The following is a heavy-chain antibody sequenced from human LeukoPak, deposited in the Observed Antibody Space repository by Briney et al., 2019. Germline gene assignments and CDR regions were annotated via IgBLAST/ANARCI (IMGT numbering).Heavy chain of an antibody. CDR1: GYTFTTYY. J-gene: IGHJ4*02. CDR3: ARVLGAHRYGSIDH. CDR2: INPSSGST. V-gene: IGHV1-46*01. Sequence: ASVKVSCKASGYTFTTYYMHWARQAPGQGLEWMGIINPSSGSTSYAQKFQGRVTMTRNTSTSTVYMELSSLRSKDTAIYYCARVLGAHRYGSIDHWGQGTLVTVSS. D-gene: IGHD5-18*01.